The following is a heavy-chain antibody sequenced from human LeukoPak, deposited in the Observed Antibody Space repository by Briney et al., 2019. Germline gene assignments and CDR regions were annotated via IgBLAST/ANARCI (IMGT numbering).Heavy chain of an antibody. V-gene: IGHV1-2*02. CDR2: INPNSGGT. D-gene: IGHD3-3*01. J-gene: IGHJ6*03. CDR3: ARDFRSSFYMDV. Sequence: ASVKVSCKASGYTFTGYYMHWVRQAPGQGLEWKGWINPNSGGTNHAQKFQGRVTMTRDTSISTAYMELSRLRSDDTAVYYCARDFRSSFYMDVWGKGTTVTVSS. CDR1: GYTFTGYY.